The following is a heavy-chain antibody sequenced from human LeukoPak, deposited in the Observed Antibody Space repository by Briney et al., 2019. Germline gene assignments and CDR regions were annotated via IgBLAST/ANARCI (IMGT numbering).Heavy chain of an antibody. CDR2: INHSGST. J-gene: IGHJ1*01. CDR1: GGSFSGYY. CDR3: ARGRYCSGGSCYAARYFQH. V-gene: IGHV4-34*01. D-gene: IGHD2-15*01. Sequence: TSETLSLTCAVYGGSFSGYYWSWIRQPPGKGLEWIGEINHSGSTNYNPSLKSRVTISVDTSKNQFYLKLSSVTAADTAVYYCARGRYCSGGSCYAARYFQHWGQGTLVTVSS.